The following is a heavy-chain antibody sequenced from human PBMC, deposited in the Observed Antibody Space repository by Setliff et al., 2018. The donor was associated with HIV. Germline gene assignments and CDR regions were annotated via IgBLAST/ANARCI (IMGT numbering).Heavy chain of an antibody. CDR3: ARGKRWLQPYYLDY. J-gene: IGHJ4*02. D-gene: IGHD5-18*01. V-gene: IGHV1-18*01. CDR1: GGTFSSYG. CDR2: ISGYSGNT. Sequence: ASVKVSCKASGGTFSSYGISWVRQAPGQGLEWMGWISGYSGNTDYAQKVQVRVTMTTDTSTSTAYMELRSLRLDDTAVYYCARGKRWLQPYYLDYWGQGTLVTVSS.